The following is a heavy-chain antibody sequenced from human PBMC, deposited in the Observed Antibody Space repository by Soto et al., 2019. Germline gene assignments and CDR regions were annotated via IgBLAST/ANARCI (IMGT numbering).Heavy chain of an antibody. J-gene: IGHJ6*02. CDR3: ARLCCSRSRCDYYYGMDV. CDR2: IYPSDSDT. V-gene: IGHV5-51*01. Sequence: GESLKISCKGSGYSFTSYWIGWVRQMPGKGLEWVGMIYPSDSDTRYSPSFEGQVTISADKSISTAHLQWSSLKASDTAMYYCARLCCSRSRCDYYYGMDVWGQGTTVTVSS. D-gene: IGHD2-2*01. CDR1: GYSFTSYW.